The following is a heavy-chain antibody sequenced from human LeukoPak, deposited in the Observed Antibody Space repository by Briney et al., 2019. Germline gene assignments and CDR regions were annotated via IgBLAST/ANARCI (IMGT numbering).Heavy chain of an antibody. D-gene: IGHD5-18*01. CDR2: ISSSSTYI. CDR3: ARANKAYSYGYDAFDI. V-gene: IGHV3-21*01. Sequence: GGSLRLSCAASGFTFNNYIMNWVRQAPGKGLEWVSFISSSSTYIYYAASVKGRFTISRDNAKKSLYLQMNSLRAEDTAVYYCARANKAYSYGYDAFDIWGQGTMVTVSS. CDR1: GFTFNNYI. J-gene: IGHJ3*02.